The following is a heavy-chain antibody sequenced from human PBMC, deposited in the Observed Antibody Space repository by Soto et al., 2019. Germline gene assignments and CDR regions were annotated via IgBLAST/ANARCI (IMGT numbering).Heavy chain of an antibody. J-gene: IGHJ3*02. D-gene: IGHD3-22*01. CDR3: ARTKYYYDSSGYYPDRHFDI. CDR2: IYYSGST. V-gene: IGHV4-61*01. Sequence: QVQLQESGPGLVKPSETLSLTCTVSGGSVSSGSYYWSWIRQPPGKGLEWIGYIYYSGSTNYNPSLKSRFTISVDTSKNQFSLKLSSVTAADTAVYYCARTKYYYDSSGYYPDRHFDIWGQGTMVTVSS. CDR1: GGSVSSGSYY.